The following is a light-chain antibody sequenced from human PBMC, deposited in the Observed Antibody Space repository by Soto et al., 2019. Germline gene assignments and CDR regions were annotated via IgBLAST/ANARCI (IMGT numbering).Light chain of an antibody. CDR3: QQYDNSAWT. V-gene: IGKV3-20*01. CDR2: GAS. J-gene: IGKJ1*01. CDR1: WSASSHY. Sequence: ILLTQYPGTMCLSXGERATLLGRPRWSASSHYLTWYQRKPGQAPRLXXYGASSRANGSPDRFSCSGSATDFTPPISRLEPEDFAVYYRQQYDNSAWTFGQGTKVDIK.